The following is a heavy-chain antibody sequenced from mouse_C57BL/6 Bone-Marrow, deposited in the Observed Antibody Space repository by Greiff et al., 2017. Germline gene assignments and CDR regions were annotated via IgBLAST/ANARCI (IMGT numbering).Heavy chain of an antibody. V-gene: IGHV1-55*01. CDR1: GYTFTSYW. J-gene: IGHJ1*03. Sequence: QVQLQQPGAELVKPGASVKMSCKASGYTFTSYWITCVKQRPGQGLEWIGDIYPGSGSTNYNEKFKSKATLTVDTSSSTAYMQLSSLTSEDSAVYYCARFPITTVYWYFDVWGTGTTVTVSS. D-gene: IGHD1-1*01. CDR3: ARFPITTVYWYFDV. CDR2: IYPGSGST.